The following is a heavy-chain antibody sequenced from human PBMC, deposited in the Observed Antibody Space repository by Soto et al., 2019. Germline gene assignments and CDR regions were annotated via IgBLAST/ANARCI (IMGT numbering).Heavy chain of an antibody. CDR3: AQGHYGSAIYGMDV. CDR2: IAWNSDII. Sequence: EVQLVESGGGLVQPGRSLRLSCAASGFRFEDYAMHWVRQAPGKGLEWVSGIAWNSDIIGYADSVKGRFTISRDNGKNSLYLEMSMVTPEHWALYYCAQGHYGSAIYGMDVWGQGTTVTVSS. D-gene: IGHD3-10*01. J-gene: IGHJ6*02. CDR1: GFRFEDYA. V-gene: IGHV3-9*01.